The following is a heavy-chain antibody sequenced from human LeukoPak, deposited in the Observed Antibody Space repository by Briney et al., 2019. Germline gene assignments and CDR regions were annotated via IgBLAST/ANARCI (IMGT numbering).Heavy chain of an antibody. J-gene: IGHJ4*02. CDR1: GFTFSSYG. Sequence: GASLRLSCAASGFTFSSYGMHWVRQAPGKGLEWVAVISYDGSNKYYADSVKGRFTISRDNSKNTLYLQMNSLRAEDTAVYYCAKAGGSGWYPDFDYWGQGTLVTVSS. D-gene: IGHD6-19*01. CDR3: AKAGGSGWYPDFDY. V-gene: IGHV3-30*18. CDR2: ISYDGSNK.